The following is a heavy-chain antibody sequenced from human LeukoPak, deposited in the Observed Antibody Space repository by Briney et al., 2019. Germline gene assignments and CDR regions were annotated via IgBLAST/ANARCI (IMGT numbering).Heavy chain of an antibody. CDR2: ISWNSGSI. D-gene: IGHD4-23*01. CDR1: GFTFDDYA. CDR3: AKDIGRGGVNDYGGSYYFDY. Sequence: GGSLRLSCAASGFTFDDYAMHWVRQAPGKGLEWVSGISWNSGSIGYADSVKGRFTISRGNAKNSLYLQMNSLRAEDTALYYCAKDIGRGGVNDYGGSYYFDYWGQGTLVTVSS. J-gene: IGHJ4*02. V-gene: IGHV3-9*01.